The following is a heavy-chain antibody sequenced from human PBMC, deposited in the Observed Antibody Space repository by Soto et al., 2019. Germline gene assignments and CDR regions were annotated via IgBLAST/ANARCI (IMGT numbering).Heavy chain of an antibody. V-gene: IGHV3-7*05. Sequence: EVQLVESGGGLVQPGGSLRLSCAASGFTFSLFWMSWVRQAPGKGLEWVAHIKQDGSEIYYVDSVKGRFTVSRDNARNSLYLQMNNLRVEDTAVYYCARPRVTSSGYEWGWWGQVSLVTVSS. CDR1: GFTFSLFW. CDR3: ARPRVTSSGYEWGW. D-gene: IGHD6-13*01. J-gene: IGHJ4*02. CDR2: IKQDGSEI.